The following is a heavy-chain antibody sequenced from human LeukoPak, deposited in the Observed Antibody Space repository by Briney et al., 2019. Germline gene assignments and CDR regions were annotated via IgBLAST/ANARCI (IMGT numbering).Heavy chain of an antibody. CDR2: IYYSGST. D-gene: IGHD1/OR15-1a*01. CDR3: ARDQGGRTGGLGY. V-gene: IGHV4-59*01. Sequence: KPSETLPLTCTVSGGSISSYYWSWIRQPPGKGLEWIGYIYYSGSTNYNPSLKSRVTISVDTSKNQFSLKLSSVTAADTAVYYCARDQGGRTGGLGYWGQGTLVTVSS. J-gene: IGHJ4*02. CDR1: GGSISSYY.